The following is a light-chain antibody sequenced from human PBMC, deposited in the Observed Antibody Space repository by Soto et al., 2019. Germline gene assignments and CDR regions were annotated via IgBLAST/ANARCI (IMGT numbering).Light chain of an antibody. V-gene: IGLV1-40*01. J-gene: IGLJ7*01. CDR3: QSYDTGLTGHVL. CDR2: GNR. CDR1: SSNLGAGYD. Sequence: QLVLTQPPSVSGAPGQRVTISCTGNSSNLGAGYDVHWYQQLPGAAPKLVIFGNRNRPSGVPERFSGSKSGTSASLAITGLQIDDEADYYCQSYDTGLTGHVLFGGGTQLTVL.